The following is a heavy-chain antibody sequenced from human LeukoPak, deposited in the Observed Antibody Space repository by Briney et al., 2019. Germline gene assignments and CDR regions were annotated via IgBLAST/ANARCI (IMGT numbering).Heavy chain of an antibody. CDR2: IKSKTDGGTT. J-gene: IGHJ1*01. CDR3: TTSPLGYCSGGSCNGYFQH. V-gene: IGHV3-15*01. D-gene: IGHD2-15*01. Sequence: GGSLRLSCAASGFTLSNAWMSWVRQAPGKGLEWVGRIKSKTDGGTTDYAAPVKGRFTISRDDSKNTLYLQMNSLKTEDTAVYYCTTSPLGYCSGGSCNGYFQHWGQGTLVTVSS. CDR1: GFTLSNAW.